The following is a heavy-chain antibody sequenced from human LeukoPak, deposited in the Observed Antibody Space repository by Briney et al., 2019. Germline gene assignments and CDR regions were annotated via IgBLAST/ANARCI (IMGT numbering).Heavy chain of an antibody. D-gene: IGHD4-23*01. CDR2: VFFSVTT. CDR3: VRGNSGFSF. V-gene: IGHV4-61*02. Sequence: SQTLSFTCTVSGDSISSGDYYWSWIRQPAGKGLEWIGSVFFSVTTFYSPSLETRVTISVDTSKNQFSLRLTSVTAADTAIYYCVRGNSGFSFGGQGTLVTVSS. J-gene: IGHJ4*02. CDR1: GDSISSGDYY.